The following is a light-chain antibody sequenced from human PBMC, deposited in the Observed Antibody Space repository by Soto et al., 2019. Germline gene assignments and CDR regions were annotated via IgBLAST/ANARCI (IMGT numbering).Light chain of an antibody. CDR1: QSLLSSDGNTY. V-gene: IGKV2D-29*01. J-gene: IGKJ1*01. Sequence: EIVMTQTPLSLSVTPGQPASISCKSSQSLLSSDGNTYFYWYLQKPGQPPQLLISEVSTRFSGVPDRFSGSVSGTDFTLTISSLQSEDFAVYYCQQYNNWPPTFGQGTKVDI. CDR2: EVS. CDR3: QQYNNWPPT.